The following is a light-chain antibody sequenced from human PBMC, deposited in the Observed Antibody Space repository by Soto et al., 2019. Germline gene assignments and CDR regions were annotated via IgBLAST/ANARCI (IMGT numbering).Light chain of an antibody. Sequence: DIVLTQSPATLSLSPGDRATLSCRASQNVRGYLAWYQQRAGQAPRLLIYDASNRATGVSARFSGSGSGTDFTLTISSLEPEDFAVYYCQQRSDWPGTFGQGTKLEIK. CDR2: DAS. J-gene: IGKJ2*01. CDR1: QNVRGY. CDR3: QQRSDWPGT. V-gene: IGKV3-11*01.